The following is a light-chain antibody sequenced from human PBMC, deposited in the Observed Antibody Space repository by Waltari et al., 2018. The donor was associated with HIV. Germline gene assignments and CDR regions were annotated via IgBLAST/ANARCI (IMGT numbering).Light chain of an antibody. V-gene: IGLV6-57*04. CDR3: QSYDSSNHVV. CDR2: EDN. J-gene: IGLJ2*01. CDR1: SGSIASNY. Sequence: NFMLTQPHSVSESPGKTVTISCTRSSGSIASNYVQWYQQRPGSAPPTVIYEDNQRPSGVPYRFSGSIDSSSNSASLTIAGLKTEDEADYYCQSYDSSNHVVFGGGTKLTVL.